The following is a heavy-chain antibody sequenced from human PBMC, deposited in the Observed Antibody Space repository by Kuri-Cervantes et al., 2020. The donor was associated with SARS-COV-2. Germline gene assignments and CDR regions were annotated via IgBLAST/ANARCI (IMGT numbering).Heavy chain of an antibody. CDR2: FDPEDGET. Sequence: ASVKVSCKVSGYTLTELSMHWVRQAPGKGLEWMGGFDPEDGETIYAQKFQGRVTMTEDTSTDTAYMELSSLRSEDTAVYYGATSSALFYDSSGYYRRVSWFDPWGQGTLVTVSS. J-gene: IGHJ5*02. V-gene: IGHV1-24*01. D-gene: IGHD3-22*01. CDR3: ATSSALFYDSSGYYRRVSWFDP. CDR1: GYTLTELS.